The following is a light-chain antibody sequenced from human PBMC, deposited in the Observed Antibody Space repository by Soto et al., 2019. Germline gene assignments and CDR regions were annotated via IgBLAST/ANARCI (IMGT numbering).Light chain of an antibody. Sequence: EIVMTQSPATLSVSPGERATISCRASQSVNSNLVWYQQKPGQAPRVLIYGASTRATGIPARFSGSGSGTEFTPTISSLQSEDFAVYYYQQYNKWPPYTFGQGTKLEIK. V-gene: IGKV3-15*01. CDR3: QQYNKWPPYT. CDR2: GAS. CDR1: QSVNSN. J-gene: IGKJ2*01.